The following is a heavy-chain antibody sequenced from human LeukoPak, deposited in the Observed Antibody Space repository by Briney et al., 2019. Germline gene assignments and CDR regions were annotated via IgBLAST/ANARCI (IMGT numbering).Heavy chain of an antibody. CDR1: GYTFTSYY. CDR3: ATGGHVRVYDSSAYYGHY. J-gene: IGHJ4*02. Sequence: ASVKVSCKASGYTFTSYYMYWVRQAPGQGLEWMGIINLNRGSTSYAQKFQGRVTMTRDMSTSTVYMELSSLRAGDTAVYYCATGGHVRVYDSSAYYGHYWGQGTLVSDSS. CDR2: INLNRGST. V-gene: IGHV1-46*01. D-gene: IGHD3-22*01.